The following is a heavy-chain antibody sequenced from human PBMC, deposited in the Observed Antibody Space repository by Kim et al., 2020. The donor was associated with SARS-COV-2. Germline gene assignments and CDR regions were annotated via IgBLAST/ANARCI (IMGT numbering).Heavy chain of an antibody. V-gene: IGHV6-1*01. CDR1: RDSVSSNSAA. D-gene: IGHD6-6*01. CDR2: TYYRSKWYN. Sequence: SQTLSLTCAISRDSVSSNSAAWNWIRQSPSRGLEWLGRTYYRSKWYNDYAVSVKSRITINPDTSKNQFSLQLNSVTPEDTAVYYCAREPPEGVYLFPKSIAARPFDYWGQGTLVTVSS. J-gene: IGHJ4*02. CDR3: AREPPEGVYLFPKSIAARPFDY.